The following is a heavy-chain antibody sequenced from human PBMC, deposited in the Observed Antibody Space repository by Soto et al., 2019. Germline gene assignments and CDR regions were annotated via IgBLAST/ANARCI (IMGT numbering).Heavy chain of an antibody. CDR1: GFTFSSYG. D-gene: IGHD6-13*01. CDR2: IWYDGSNK. Sequence: GGSLRLSCAASGFTFSSYGMHWVRQAPGKGLEWVAVIWYDGSNKYYADSVKGRFTISRDNSKNTLYLQMNSLRAEDTAVYYCARGRYSSSSDDAFDIWGQGTMVTVSS. CDR3: ARGRYSSSSDDAFDI. J-gene: IGHJ3*02. V-gene: IGHV3-33*01.